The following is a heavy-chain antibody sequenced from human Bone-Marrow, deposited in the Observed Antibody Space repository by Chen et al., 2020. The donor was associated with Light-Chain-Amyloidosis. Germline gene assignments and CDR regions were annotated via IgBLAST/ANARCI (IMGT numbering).Heavy chain of an antibody. Sequence: EEQLVESGGGSVQPGGPLRPPCTLPGLTFSSQWMHWVRQAPGKGLVWVSRINGDGSNIYYADSVKGRFTISRDNAKNTLYLQMNSLRAEDTAVYFCARGYSGYGNFDYWGQGTLVTVSS. J-gene: IGHJ4*02. V-gene: IGHV3-74*01. CDR3: ARGYSGYGNFDY. D-gene: IGHD5-12*01. CDR1: GLTFSSQW. CDR2: INGDGSNI.